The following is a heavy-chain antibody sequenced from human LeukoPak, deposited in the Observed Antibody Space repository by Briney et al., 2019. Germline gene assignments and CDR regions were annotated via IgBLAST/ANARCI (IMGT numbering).Heavy chain of an antibody. Sequence: SETLSLTCAVSGYSISSGYYWGWIRQPPGKGLEWIGSIYHSGTTYYNPSLKSRVTISVDTSKNQFSLKLSSVTAADTAAYYCARENSSGYYSRWFDPWGQGTLVTDSS. CDR3: ARENSSGYYSRWFDP. CDR2: IYHSGTT. CDR1: GYSISSGYY. D-gene: IGHD3-22*01. V-gene: IGHV4-38-2*02. J-gene: IGHJ5*02.